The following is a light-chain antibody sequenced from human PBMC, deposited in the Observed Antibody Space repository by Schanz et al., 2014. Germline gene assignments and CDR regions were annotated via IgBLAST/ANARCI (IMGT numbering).Light chain of an antibody. J-gene: IGKJ3*01. CDR3: QQSYSTPGAT. Sequence: DIQMTQSPSSLSASVGDRVTLTCRASQSISSYLNWYQQKPGKAPKLLIYAASSLQSGVPSRFSGSGSGTDFTLTISSLQPEDFATYYCQQSYSTPGATFGPGTKVDIK. CDR2: AAS. CDR1: QSISSY. V-gene: IGKV1-39*01.